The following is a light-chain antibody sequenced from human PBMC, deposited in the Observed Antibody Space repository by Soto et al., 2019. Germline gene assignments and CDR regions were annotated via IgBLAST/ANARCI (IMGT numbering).Light chain of an antibody. J-gene: IGLJ1*01. Sequence: QSVLTQPPSASGTPGQRVTISCSGSSSNIGSNTVNWYQQLPGTAPKLLIYNNNQRPSGVPDRFSGSKSGTSASLAISGLQSDDQADYHCAAWDDSLNGLVFGTGTKLTVL. CDR2: NNN. CDR3: AAWDDSLNGLV. CDR1: SSNIGSNT. V-gene: IGLV1-44*01.